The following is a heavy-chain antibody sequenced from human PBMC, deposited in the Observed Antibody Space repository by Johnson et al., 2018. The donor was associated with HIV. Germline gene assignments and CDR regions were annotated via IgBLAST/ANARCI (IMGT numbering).Heavy chain of an antibody. CDR2: IWFDGSIQ. D-gene: IGHD1-26*01. V-gene: IGHV3-33*06. J-gene: IGHJ3*02. Sequence: QLVESGGGVVQPGRSLRLSCAASGFTFSTYGMHWVRQAPGRGLEWVAVIWFDGSIQYYADSVKGRFTISRDNSKNMLYLQMNSLRAEDTAVYYCAKDSDKWAISGDDAFDIWGQGTMVTVSS. CDR1: GFTFSTYG. CDR3: AKDSDKWAISGDDAFDI.